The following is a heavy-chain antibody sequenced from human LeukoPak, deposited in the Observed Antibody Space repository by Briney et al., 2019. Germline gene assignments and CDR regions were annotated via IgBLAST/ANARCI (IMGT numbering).Heavy chain of an antibody. J-gene: IGHJ6*02. Sequence: GGSLRLSCAASGFTFSSYNMKWVRQAPGKGLEWVSIISGSSSHIYYADSVKGRFTISRDNAKNSLYLQMNSLRAEDTAVYYCARNYDILTGYSNYYYGMDVWGQGTTVTVSS. D-gene: IGHD3-9*01. CDR1: GFTFSSYN. CDR3: ARNYDILTGYSNYYYGMDV. CDR2: ISGSSSHI. V-gene: IGHV3-21*01.